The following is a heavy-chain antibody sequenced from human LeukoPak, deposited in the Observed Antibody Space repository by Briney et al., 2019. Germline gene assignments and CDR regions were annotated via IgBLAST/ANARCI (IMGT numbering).Heavy chain of an antibody. D-gene: IGHD2-2*01. CDR3: AKVSYCSSTSCYPKFDY. CDR1: GFTFSSHA. J-gene: IGHJ4*02. Sequence: PGGSLRLSCAASGFTFSSHAMSWFRQAPGKGLEWVSAISGSGGSTYYADSVKRRFTISRDNSKNTLYLQMNSLRAEDTAVYYCAKVSYCSSTSCYPKFDYWGQGTLVTVSS. V-gene: IGHV3-23*01. CDR2: ISGSGGST.